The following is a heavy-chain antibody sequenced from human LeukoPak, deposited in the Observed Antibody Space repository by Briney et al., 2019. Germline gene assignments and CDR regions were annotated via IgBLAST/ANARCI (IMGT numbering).Heavy chain of an antibody. CDR2: IKQDGTEK. CDR3: ARSGLSRFGF. V-gene: IGHV3-7*03. Sequence: GGSLRLSCAASGFTFTTYWMTWVRQAPGKGLEWVANIKQDGTEKYYVDSVKGRFTISRDNSRNTLYLQMNSLRAEDTAVYYCARSGLSRFGFWGQGTLVTVSS. CDR1: GFTFTTYW. D-gene: IGHD2/OR15-2a*01. J-gene: IGHJ4*02.